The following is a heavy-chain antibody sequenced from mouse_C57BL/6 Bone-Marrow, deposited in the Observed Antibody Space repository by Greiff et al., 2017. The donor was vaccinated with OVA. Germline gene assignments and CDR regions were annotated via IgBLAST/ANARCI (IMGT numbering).Heavy chain of an antibody. CDR2: ISNGGGST. D-gene: IGHD2-5*01. Sequence: EVQRVESGGGLVQPGGSLKLSCAASGFTFSDYYMYWVRQTPEKRLEWVAYISNGGGSTYYPDTVKGRFTISRDNAKNTLYLQMSRLKSEDTAMYYCARRDYYSNSFDYWGQGTTLTVSS. CDR1: GFTFSDYY. J-gene: IGHJ2*01. CDR3: ARRDYYSNSFDY. V-gene: IGHV5-12*01.